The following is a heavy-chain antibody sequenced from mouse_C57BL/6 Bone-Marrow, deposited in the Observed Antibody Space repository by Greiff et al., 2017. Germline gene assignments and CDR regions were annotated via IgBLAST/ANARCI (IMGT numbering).Heavy chain of an antibody. J-gene: IGHJ3*01. CDR1: GYAFTNYL. CDR2: INPGSGGT. V-gene: IGHV1-54*01. D-gene: IGHD2-2*01. CDR3: ARRGYGYLSWFAY. Sequence: QVQLQQSGAELVRPGTSVKVSCKASGYAFTNYLIEWVKQRPGQGLEWIGVINPGSGGTNYNETFKGKATLTADKSSSTAYMQLSSLTSEDSAVYCCARRGYGYLSWFAYWGQGTLVTVSA.